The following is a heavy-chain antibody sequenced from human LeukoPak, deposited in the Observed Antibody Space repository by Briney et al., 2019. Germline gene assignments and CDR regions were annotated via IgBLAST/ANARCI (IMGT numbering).Heavy chain of an antibody. CDR3: ARYSSSGLDY. CDR2: IYNSGST. V-gene: IGHV4-59*01. Sequence: SETLSLTCTVSGVSIRSYHWSWIRQPPGKGLEWIGYIYNSGSTNYSPSLKSRVTISVDTSKNQFSLKLSSVTAEDTAVYYCARYSSSGLDYWGQGTLVTVSS. CDR1: GVSIRSYH. J-gene: IGHJ4*02. D-gene: IGHD6-19*01.